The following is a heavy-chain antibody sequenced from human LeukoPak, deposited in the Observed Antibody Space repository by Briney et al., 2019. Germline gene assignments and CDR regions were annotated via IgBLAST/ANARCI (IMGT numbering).Heavy chain of an antibody. Sequence: SETLSLTCAVYGESFSGYYWSWIRQPPGKGLEWIGEINHSGSTNYNPSLKSRVTISVDTSKNQFSLKLSSVTAADTAVYYCARGLMVRGATYFDYWGQGTLVTVSS. V-gene: IGHV4-34*01. CDR1: GESFSGYY. J-gene: IGHJ4*02. CDR3: ARGLMVRGATYFDY. D-gene: IGHD3-10*01. CDR2: INHSGST.